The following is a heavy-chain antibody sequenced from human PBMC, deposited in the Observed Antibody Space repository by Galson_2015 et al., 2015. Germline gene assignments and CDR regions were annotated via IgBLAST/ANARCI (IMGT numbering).Heavy chain of an antibody. V-gene: IGHV5-51*01. CDR3: AKHGDSSSYGMDV. Sequence: QSGAEVKKPGESLKISCKASGYTFTDYWIGWVRQMPGKGLEWMGIIYPIDSDTRYSPSFEGQVTISVDKSTNTAYLQWNSLKASDTAMYYCAKHGDSSSYGMDVWGQGTTVTISS. D-gene: IGHD6-6*01. CDR1: GYTFTDYW. J-gene: IGHJ6*02. CDR2: IYPIDSDT.